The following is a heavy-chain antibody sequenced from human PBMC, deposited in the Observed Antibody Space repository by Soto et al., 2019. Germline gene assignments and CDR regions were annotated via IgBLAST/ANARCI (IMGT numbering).Heavy chain of an antibody. CDR1: GGSISSGDYY. CDR2: IYYSGST. CDR3: ARHEQQLTQHFDY. Sequence: PSETLSLTCTVSGGSISSGDYYWSWIRQPPGKGLEWIGYIYYSGSTYYNPSLKSRVTISVDTSKNQFSLKLSSVTAADTAVYYCARHEQQLTQHFDYWGQGTLVTVSS. J-gene: IGHJ4*02. V-gene: IGHV4-30-4*01. D-gene: IGHD6-13*01.